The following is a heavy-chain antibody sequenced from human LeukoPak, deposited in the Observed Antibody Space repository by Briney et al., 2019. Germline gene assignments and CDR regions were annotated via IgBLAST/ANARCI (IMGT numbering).Heavy chain of an antibody. J-gene: IGHJ5*02. Sequence: PGGSLRLSCVASGFTFSAYSMNWVRQAPGKGLVWVSYISTSSVNIYYADSVKGRFTISRDNAKNSLYLQMNSLRAEDTAVYYCARDVSHCTDGVCSGSWGQGTLVTVSS. CDR1: GFTFSAYS. CDR3: ARDVSHCTDGVCSGS. D-gene: IGHD2-8*01. V-gene: IGHV3-48*04. CDR2: ISTSSVNI.